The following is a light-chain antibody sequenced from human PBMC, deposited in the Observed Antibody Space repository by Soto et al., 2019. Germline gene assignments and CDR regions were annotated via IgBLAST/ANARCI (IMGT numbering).Light chain of an antibody. CDR2: GAS. V-gene: IGKV3-20*01. CDR3: QQYGSSPGT. J-gene: IGKJ1*01. CDR1: QSVFNN. Sequence: EIVMTQSPATLSVSPGERVSLSCRASQSVFNNLAWYQQKPGQAPRLLIFGASIRDTGIPDRFSGSGSGTDFTLTISRLESEDFAVYYCQQYGSSPGTFGQGTKVEIK.